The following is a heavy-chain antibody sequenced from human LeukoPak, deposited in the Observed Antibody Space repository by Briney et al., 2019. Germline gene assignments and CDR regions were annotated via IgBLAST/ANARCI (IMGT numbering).Heavy chain of an antibody. J-gene: IGHJ5*02. CDR2: IYYSGST. V-gene: IGHV4-59*01. CDR3: ARVAPRGYCSSTSCLLYNWFDP. Sequence: WVRQAPGKGLEWIGYIYYSGSTNYNPSLKSRVTISVDTSKNQFSLKLSSVTAADTAVYYCARVAPRGYCSSTSCLLYNWFDPWGQGTLVTVSS. D-gene: IGHD2-2*01.